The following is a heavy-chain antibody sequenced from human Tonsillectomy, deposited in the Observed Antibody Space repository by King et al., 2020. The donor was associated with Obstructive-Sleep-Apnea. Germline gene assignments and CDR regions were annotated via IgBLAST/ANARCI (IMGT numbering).Heavy chain of an antibody. Sequence: VQLVESGGGVVQPGRSLRLSCAASGFTFSSYGMHWVRQAPGKGLEWGAVIWYDGSNKYYADSVKGRFTISRDNSKNTLYLQMNSLRAEDTAVYYCARDTDTAMVSGSGYWGQGTLVTVSS. D-gene: IGHD5-18*01. V-gene: IGHV3-33*01. CDR3: ARDTDTAMVSGSGY. CDR2: IWYDGSNK. J-gene: IGHJ4*02. CDR1: GFTFSSYG.